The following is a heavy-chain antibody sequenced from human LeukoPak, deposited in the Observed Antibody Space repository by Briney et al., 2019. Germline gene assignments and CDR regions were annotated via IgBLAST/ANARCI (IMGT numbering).Heavy chain of an antibody. CDR1: GGSISSYY. V-gene: IGHV4-4*09. CDR2: IYTSGST. Sequence: SETLSLTCTVSGGSISSYYWSWIRQPPGKGLEWIGYIYTSGSTNYNPSLKSRVTISVDTSKNQFSLKLSSVTAADTAVYYCARHGVGGSGSYYSFDYWGQGTLVTISS. D-gene: IGHD3-10*01. CDR3: ARHGVGGSGSYYSFDY. J-gene: IGHJ4*02.